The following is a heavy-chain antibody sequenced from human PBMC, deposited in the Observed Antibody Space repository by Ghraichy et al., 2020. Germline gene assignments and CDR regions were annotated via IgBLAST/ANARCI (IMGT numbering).Heavy chain of an antibody. V-gene: IGHV4-59*08. Sequence: SETLSLTCTVSGGSISSYYWSWIRQPPGKGLEWIGYIYYSGSTNYNPSLKSRVTISVDTSKNQFSLKLSSVTAADTAVYYCARHKSTYYYDSSGYPYYFDYWGQGTLVTVSS. CDR1: GGSISSYY. D-gene: IGHD3-22*01. CDR3: ARHKSTYYYDSSGYPYYFDY. CDR2: IYYSGST. J-gene: IGHJ4*02.